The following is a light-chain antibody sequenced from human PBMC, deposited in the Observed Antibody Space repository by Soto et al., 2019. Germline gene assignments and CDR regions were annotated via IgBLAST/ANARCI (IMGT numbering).Light chain of an antibody. CDR2: EVS. CDR1: SSDVGGYNY. Sequence: QSVLTQPPSASGSPGQSVTISCTGTSSDVGGYNYVSWYQQHPGKAPKLMIYEVSKRPSGVPDRFSGSKSGNTASLTVSGLQAEDEADYYCSSYAGSNNSRYFFGTGTKVTVL. V-gene: IGLV2-8*01. J-gene: IGLJ1*01. CDR3: SSYAGSNNSRYF.